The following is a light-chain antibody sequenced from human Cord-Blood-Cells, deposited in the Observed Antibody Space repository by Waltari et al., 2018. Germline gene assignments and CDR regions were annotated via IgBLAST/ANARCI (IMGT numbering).Light chain of an antibody. CDR2: SAS. V-gene: IGKV4-1*01. CDR1: QSVLYSSNNKNY. CDR3: QQYYSTPIT. J-gene: IGKJ3*01. Sequence: DIVMTQSPDSLAVSLGERATINCKSSQSVLYSSNNKNYLAWYQQKPGQPPKLLIYSASTRESGVPDRFSGSGSGTDFTLTISSLQAEDVAVYYCQQYYSTPITFGPGTKVDIK.